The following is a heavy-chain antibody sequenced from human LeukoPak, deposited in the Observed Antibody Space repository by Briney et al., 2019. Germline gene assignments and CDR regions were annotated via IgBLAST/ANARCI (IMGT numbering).Heavy chain of an antibody. V-gene: IGHV3-21*01. J-gene: IGHJ3*02. D-gene: IGHD5-18*01. CDR1: GFTFSSYA. Sequence: GGSLRLSCAASGFTFSSYAMSWVRQAPGKGLEWVLSISSSSTYIYYADSVKGRFTISRDNAKNSLYLQMNSLRAEDTAVYYCARDGYSGAFDIWGQGTMVTVSS. CDR3: ARDGYSGAFDI. CDR2: ISSSSTYI.